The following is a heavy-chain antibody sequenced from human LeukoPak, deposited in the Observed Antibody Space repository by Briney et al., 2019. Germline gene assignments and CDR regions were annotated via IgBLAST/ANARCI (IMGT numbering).Heavy chain of an antibody. Sequence: GGSLRLSCAASGFTFSDYYMSWIRQAPGKGLEWVSYISSSSSYTNYADSVKGRFTISRDNAKNSLYLQMNSPRAEDTAVYYCARESESSGFDYWGQGTLVTVSS. J-gene: IGHJ4*02. V-gene: IGHV3-11*06. CDR1: GFTFSDYY. D-gene: IGHD6-19*01. CDR3: ARESESSGFDY. CDR2: ISSSSSYT.